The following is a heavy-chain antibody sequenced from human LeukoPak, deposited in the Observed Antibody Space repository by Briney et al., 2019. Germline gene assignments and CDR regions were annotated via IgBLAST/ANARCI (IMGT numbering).Heavy chain of an antibody. J-gene: IGHJ4*02. CDR2: IIPIFGTA. CDR1: GGTFSSYA. Sequence: SVKVSWKASGGTFSSYAISWVRQDPGQGLEWMGGIIPIFGTANYAQKFQGRVTITADKSTSTAYMELSSLRSEDTAVYYCARALWFGEFKYYFDYWGQGTLVTVSS. CDR3: ARALWFGEFKYYFDY. D-gene: IGHD3-10*01. V-gene: IGHV1-69*06.